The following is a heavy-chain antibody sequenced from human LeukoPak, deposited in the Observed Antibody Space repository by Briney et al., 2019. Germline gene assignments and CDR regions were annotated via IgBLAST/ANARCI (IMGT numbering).Heavy chain of an antibody. J-gene: IGHJ2*01. V-gene: IGHV3-20*04. CDR1: GFIFTDYG. CDR2: SDWSGGRI. D-gene: IGHD4-17*01. CDR3: ARLTVTTSDHWYFDL. Sequence: PGRSLRLSCAASGFIFTDYGMSWVRQIPGKGLEWVSGSDWSGGRIDYTDSVKGRFTISRDNAKNSLYLQMNSLRAEDTAFYYCARLTVTTSDHWYFDLWGRGTLVTVSS.